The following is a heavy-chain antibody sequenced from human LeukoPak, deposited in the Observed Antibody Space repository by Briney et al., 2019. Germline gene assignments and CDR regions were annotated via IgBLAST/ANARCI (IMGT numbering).Heavy chain of an antibody. CDR1: GGSISSSSYY. CDR3: ARQMADKITMIVVVITYYFDY. CDR2: IYYSGST. D-gene: IGHD3-22*01. J-gene: IGHJ4*02. V-gene: IGHV4-39*01. Sequence: SETLSLTCTVSGGSISSSSYYWGWIRQPPGKGLGWIGSIYYSGSTYYNPSLKSRVTISVDTSKNQFSLKLSSVTAADTAVYYCARQMADKITMIVVVITYYFDYWGQGTLVTVSS.